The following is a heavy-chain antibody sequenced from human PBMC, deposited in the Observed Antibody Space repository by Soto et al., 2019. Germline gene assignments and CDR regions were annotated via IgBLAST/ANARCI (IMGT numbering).Heavy chain of an antibody. CDR3: ARGSTNYDFWSGYAVWFDS. Sequence: ASVKVSCKASGYTFTSYDINWVRQATGQGLEWMGWMNPNSGNTGYAQKFQGRVTMTRNTSISTAYMELSSLRSEDTAVYYCARGSTNYDFWSGYAVWFDSWGQGTLVTVAS. D-gene: IGHD3-3*01. V-gene: IGHV1-8*01. CDR2: MNPNSGNT. J-gene: IGHJ5*01. CDR1: GYTFTSYD.